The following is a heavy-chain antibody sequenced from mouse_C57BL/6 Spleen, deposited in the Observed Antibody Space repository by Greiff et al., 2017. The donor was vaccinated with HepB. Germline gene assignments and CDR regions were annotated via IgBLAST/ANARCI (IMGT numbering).Heavy chain of an antibody. CDR2: IDPSDSET. CDR1: GYTFTSYW. D-gene: IGHD2-1*01. Sequence: QVQLKQPGAELVRPGSSVKLSCKASGYTFTSYWMHWVKQRPIQGLEWIGNIDPSDSETHYNQKFKDKATLTVDKSSSTAYMQLSSLTSEDSAVYYCARGHGNYVYFDYWGQGTTLTVSS. CDR3: ARGHGNYVYFDY. J-gene: IGHJ2*01. V-gene: IGHV1-52*01.